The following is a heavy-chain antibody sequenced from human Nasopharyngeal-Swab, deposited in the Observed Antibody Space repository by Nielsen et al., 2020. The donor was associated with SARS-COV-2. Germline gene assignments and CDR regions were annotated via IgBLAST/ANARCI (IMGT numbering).Heavy chain of an antibody. CDR2: IAHDASNE. CDR3: ARDAPAHYGAFY. V-gene: IGHV3-30*03. D-gene: IGHD4-17*01. Sequence: VRQAPGKGLEWVAFIAHDASNEYYGDSVKGRFSISRDSSKNTLYLQMDSLRGEDTAVHYCARDAPAHYGAFYWGRGTRVTVSS. J-gene: IGHJ4*02.